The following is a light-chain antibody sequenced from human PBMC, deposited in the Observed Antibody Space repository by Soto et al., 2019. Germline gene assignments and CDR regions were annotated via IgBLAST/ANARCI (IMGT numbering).Light chain of an antibody. J-gene: IGLJ1*01. CDR2: EVT. CDR1: SSDVGGYNY. V-gene: IGLV2-8*01. CDR3: SSHTGRTTGSV. Sequence: QSVLTQPPSTSGSTGQSVTIACTGTSSDVGGYNYVSWYQQHPGKAPKLMIYEVTKRPSGVPDRFSGSKSGNTASLTVSGIQAEDEADCDCSSHTGRTTGSVFRSWTNVPV.